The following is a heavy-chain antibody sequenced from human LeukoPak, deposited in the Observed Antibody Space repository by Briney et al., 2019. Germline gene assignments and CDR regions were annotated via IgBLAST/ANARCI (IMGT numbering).Heavy chain of an antibody. CDR3: AREPTTRLYYYYGMDV. Sequence: GGSLRLSCAASGFTFSSYWMHWVRQAPGKGLVWVSRINSDGSSTSYADSVKGRFTISRDNAKNTLYLQMNSLRAEDTAVYYCAREPTTRLYYYYGMDVWGQETTVTVSS. J-gene: IGHJ6*02. CDR2: INSDGSST. V-gene: IGHV3-74*01. CDR1: GFTFSSYW. D-gene: IGHD1-7*01.